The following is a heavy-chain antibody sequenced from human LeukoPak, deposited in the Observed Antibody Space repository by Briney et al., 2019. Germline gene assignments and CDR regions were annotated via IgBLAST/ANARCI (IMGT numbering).Heavy chain of an antibody. D-gene: IGHD2-2*01. V-gene: IGHV1-58*02. CDR3: AAEPPGSSDQGLDY. J-gene: IGHJ4*02. CDR2: IVGGSGNT. Sequence: SVKVSCTASGFTFTSSAMQWVRQARGQRLEWIGWIVGGSGNTIYAQKFQESVTITRDMSKSTAYMELSSLRSEDTAVYYCAAEPPGSSDQGLDYWGQGTLVTVSS. CDR1: GFTFTSSA.